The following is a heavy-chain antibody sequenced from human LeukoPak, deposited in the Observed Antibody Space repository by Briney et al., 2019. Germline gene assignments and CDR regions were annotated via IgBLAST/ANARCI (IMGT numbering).Heavy chain of an antibody. CDR1: GGSISSYY. Sequence: SETLSLTCTVSGGSISSYYWSWIRQHPGKGLEWIGYIYYSGSTYYNPSLKSRVTISVDTSKNQFSLKLSSVTAADTAVYYCARGDTILLWFGVWGQGTLVTVSS. D-gene: IGHD3-10*01. V-gene: IGHV4-59*06. J-gene: IGHJ4*02. CDR2: IYYSGST. CDR3: ARGDTILLWFGV.